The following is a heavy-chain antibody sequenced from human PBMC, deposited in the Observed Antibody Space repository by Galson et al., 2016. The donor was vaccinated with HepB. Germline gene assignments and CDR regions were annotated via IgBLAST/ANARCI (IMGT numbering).Heavy chain of an antibody. J-gene: IGHJ4*02. D-gene: IGHD5-12*01. CDR2: ISGSGDST. CDR1: GFTFSSYA. CDR3: VKGNSDYDWSY. Sequence: SLRLSCAASGFTFSSYAMRWVRQAPGKGLEWVSYISGSGDSTYYADSVKGRFTISRDNSKNTVFLQMNSLRVEDTALYYWVKGNSDYDWSYWGQGTLVTVSS. V-gene: IGHV3-23*01.